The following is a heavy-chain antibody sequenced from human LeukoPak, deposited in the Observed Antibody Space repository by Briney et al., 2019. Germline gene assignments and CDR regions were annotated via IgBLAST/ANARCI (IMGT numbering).Heavy chain of an antibody. V-gene: IGHV3-9*01. D-gene: IGHD1-1*01. J-gene: IGHJ3*02. CDR2: ISWNSGAT. CDR1: GFNFDDFG. Sequence: PGGSLRLSCAASGFNFDDFGMHWVRRPPGKGLEWVAGISWNSGATAYAESVKGRFTISRDNSRNTLYLLMSSLRVEDTAVYYCAKSETRTGMTIFALDTWGQGTMVTVSS. CDR3: AKSETRTGMTIFALDT.